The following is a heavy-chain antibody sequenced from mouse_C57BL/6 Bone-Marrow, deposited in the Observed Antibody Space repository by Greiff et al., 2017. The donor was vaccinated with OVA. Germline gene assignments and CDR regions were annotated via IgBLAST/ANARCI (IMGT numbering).Heavy chain of an antibody. CDR2: IDPSDSYT. V-gene: IGHV1-50*01. CDR3: ARKGYDSDWYFDV. Sequence: QVQLQQPGAELVKPGASVKLYCKASGYTFTSYWMQWVKQRPGQGLEWIGEIDPSDSYTNYNQKFKGKATLTVDTSSSTAYMQLSSLTSEDSAVYYCARKGYDSDWYFDVWGTGTTVTVSS. J-gene: IGHJ1*03. D-gene: IGHD2-4*01. CDR1: GYTFTSYW.